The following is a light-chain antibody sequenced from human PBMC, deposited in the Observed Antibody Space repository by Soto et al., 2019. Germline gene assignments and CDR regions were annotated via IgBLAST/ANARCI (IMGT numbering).Light chain of an antibody. V-gene: IGLV1-40*01. J-gene: IGLJ3*02. CDR1: SSNIGAGYD. CDR2: GNS. Sequence: QSVLTQPPSVSGAPGQRVTISCTGSSSNIGAGYDVHWYQQLPGTAPKLLIYGNSNRPSGVPDRFSGSKSGTSASLAITRLQAEEEDDYYRHSDDSLLSVLFGGGTKLTVL. CDR3: HSDDSLLSVL.